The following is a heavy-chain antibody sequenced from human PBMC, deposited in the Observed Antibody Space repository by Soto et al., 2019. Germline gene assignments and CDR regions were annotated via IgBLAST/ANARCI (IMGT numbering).Heavy chain of an antibody. J-gene: IGHJ5*02. CDR3: AKVSVSSGYNWFDP. Sequence: EVQLLESGGGLVQPGGSLRLSCAASGFTFSSYAMSWVRQAPGKGLEWVSAISGGGGNTFYTDSVKGRFTVSRDNSKNTLYLQMNSLRADDTAVFYCAKVSVSSGYNWFDPWGQGTLVTVSS. CDR1: GFTFSSYA. CDR2: ISGGGGNT. D-gene: IGHD3-10*01. V-gene: IGHV3-23*01.